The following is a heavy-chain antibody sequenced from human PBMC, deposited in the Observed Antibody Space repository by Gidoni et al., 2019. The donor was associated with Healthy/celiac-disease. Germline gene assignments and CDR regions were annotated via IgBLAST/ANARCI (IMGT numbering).Heavy chain of an antibody. CDR3: ARGRGYSGYDNLTWFDY. Sequence: QVQLQQWGAGLLKPSETLSLTCAVYGGSFSGYYWSWIRQPPGKGLEWIGEINHSGSTNYNPYLKSRVTISVDTAKNQFSLKLSSVTAADTAVYYCARGRGYSGYDNLTWFDYWGQGTLVTVSS. J-gene: IGHJ4*02. CDR2: INHSGST. V-gene: IGHV4-34*01. D-gene: IGHD5-12*01. CDR1: GGSFSGYY.